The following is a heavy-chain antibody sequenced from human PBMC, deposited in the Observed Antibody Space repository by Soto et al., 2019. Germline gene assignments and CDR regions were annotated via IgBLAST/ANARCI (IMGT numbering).Heavy chain of an antibody. CDR1: GYIFSRYG. D-gene: IGHD6-13*01. CDR2: IRGYNGNT. Sequence: QVQMVQSGPEVRNPGASVKVSCKASGYIFSRYGISWVRQAPGQGLEWMAWIRGYNGNTKFGGWVQGRVNVTTETSTSTAYMELRSLRSDDTAVYYCAREAAAERKYSGLDVWGKWTTVIVS. CDR3: AREAAAERKYSGLDV. V-gene: IGHV1-18*04. J-gene: IGHJ6*04.